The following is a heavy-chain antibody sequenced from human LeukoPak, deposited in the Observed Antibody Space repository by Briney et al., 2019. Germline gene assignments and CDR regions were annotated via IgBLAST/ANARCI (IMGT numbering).Heavy chain of an antibody. Sequence: GTSLRLSCAASGFIFSSHNMHWVRQAPGKGLEWVALISNDGINKYYADSVKGRFTISRDNSKNTLYLQMNSLRAEDTAVYYCAKDLVVVPATGFDYWGQGTLVTVSS. V-gene: IGHV3-30-3*01. CDR2: ISNDGINK. CDR1: GFIFSSHN. J-gene: IGHJ4*02. D-gene: IGHD2-2*01. CDR3: AKDLVVVPATGFDY.